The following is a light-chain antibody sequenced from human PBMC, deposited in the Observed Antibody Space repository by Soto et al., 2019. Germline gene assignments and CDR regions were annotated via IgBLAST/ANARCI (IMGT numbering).Light chain of an antibody. Sequence: EIVLTQSPATLSLSPGERATLSCRASQSVGDYLAWYQQKPGQAPRLLLYDASNRATGIPARFSGSGSGTDFTLTISSLEPEDFAVYYCQQRSNWPPVLTFGGGTKVEIK. CDR2: DAS. J-gene: IGKJ4*01. CDR1: QSVGDY. V-gene: IGKV3-11*01. CDR3: QQRSNWPPVLT.